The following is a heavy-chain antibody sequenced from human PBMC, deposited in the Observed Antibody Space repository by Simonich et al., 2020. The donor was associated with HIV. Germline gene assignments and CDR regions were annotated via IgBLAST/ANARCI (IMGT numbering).Heavy chain of an antibody. Sequence: QVQLQESGPGLLKPSETLSLTCTVSFGSISGYYWNWIRQSPGKGLEWIGYIHYSGSTNYNPSLKSRVTMSVDTSKNQCPLKLNSVTAADTAVYYCARRRLGGTIDYWGQGTLVTVSS. CDR3: ARRRLGGTIDY. D-gene: IGHD1-26*01. V-gene: IGHV4-59*08. CDR1: FGSISGYY. J-gene: IGHJ4*02. CDR2: IHYSGST.